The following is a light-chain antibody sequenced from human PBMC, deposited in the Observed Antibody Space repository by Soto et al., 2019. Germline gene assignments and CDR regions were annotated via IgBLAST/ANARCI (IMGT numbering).Light chain of an antibody. J-gene: IGKJ1*01. CDR1: QSISTW. Sequence: DIQXTQSPSTLSASVGDRVAITCRASQSISTWLAWYQQKPGKAPKFLIYDASSLQSGVPSRFSGSGSGTEFTLTISSLQPDDFATYYCQQYHSYSQTFGQGTKV. CDR3: QQYHSYSQT. V-gene: IGKV1-5*01. CDR2: DAS.